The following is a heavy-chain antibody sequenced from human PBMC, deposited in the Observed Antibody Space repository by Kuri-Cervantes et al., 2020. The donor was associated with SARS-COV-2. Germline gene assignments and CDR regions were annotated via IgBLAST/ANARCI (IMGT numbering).Heavy chain of an antibody. CDR3: ARAYCSSTSCQLDY. Sequence: GESLKISCAASGFTFSSYSMNWVRQAPGKGLEWVAVISYDGSNKYYADSVKGRFTISRDNSKNTLYLQMNSLRAEDTAVYYCARAYCSSTSCQLDYWGQGTLVTVSS. J-gene: IGHJ4*02. CDR2: ISYDGSNK. CDR1: GFTFSSYS. V-gene: IGHV3-30*03. D-gene: IGHD2-2*01.